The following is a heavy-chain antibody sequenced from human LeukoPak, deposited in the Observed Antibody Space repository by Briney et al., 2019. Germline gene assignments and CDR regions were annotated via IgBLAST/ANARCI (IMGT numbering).Heavy chain of an antibody. CDR3: ASRLVVAATSRYYYYGMDV. CDR2: ISSSSSYI. J-gene: IGHJ6*02. D-gene: IGHD2-15*01. V-gene: IGHV3-21*01. CDR1: GFTFSSYA. Sequence: GGSLRLSCAASGFTFSSYAMSWVRQAPGKGLEWVSSISSSSSYIYYADSVKGRFTISRDNAKNSPYLQMNSLRAEDTAVYYCASRLVVAATSRYYYYGMDVWGQGTTVTVSS.